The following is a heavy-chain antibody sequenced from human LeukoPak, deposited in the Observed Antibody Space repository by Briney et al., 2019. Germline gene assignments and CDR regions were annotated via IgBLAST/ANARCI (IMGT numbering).Heavy chain of an antibody. CDR1: VGTFSSYA. CDR3: ASTRRAYCGGDCPQFDY. CDR2: IIPIFGTA. V-gene: IGHV1-69*13. J-gene: IGHJ4*02. D-gene: IGHD2-21*02. Sequence: ASVKVSCKASVGTFSSYAISWVRQAPGQGLEWMGGIIPIFGTANYAQKFQGRVTITADESTSTAYMELSSLRSEDTAVYYCASTRRAYCGGDCPQFDYWGQGTLVTVSS.